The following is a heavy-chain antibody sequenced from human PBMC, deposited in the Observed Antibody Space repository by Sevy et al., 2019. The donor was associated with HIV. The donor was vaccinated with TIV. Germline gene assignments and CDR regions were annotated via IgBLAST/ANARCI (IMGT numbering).Heavy chain of an antibody. D-gene: IGHD4-17*01. CDR1: GGSIISGDYY. Sequence: SETLSLTCSVSGGSIISGDYYLSWVRQPPGRGLEWIGYIHCTGSTDYNPSLESRVTISVDTSKNQFSLKLTSVTAADTAVYYCARDEGDYGDKSYYYGMDVWGRGTTVTVSS. CDR3: ARDEGDYGDKSYYYGMDV. CDR2: IHCTGST. J-gene: IGHJ6*02. V-gene: IGHV4-30-4*01.